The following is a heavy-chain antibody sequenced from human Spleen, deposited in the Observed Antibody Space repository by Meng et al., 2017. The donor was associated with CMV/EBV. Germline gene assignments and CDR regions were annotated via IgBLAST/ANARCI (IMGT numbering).Heavy chain of an antibody. J-gene: IGHJ5*02. Sequence: ASVKVSCKASGYTFTGYYMHWVRQAPGQGLEWMGWINPNRGDTTYAQKFQGRVTMTRDRSISTAYMELSRLRSDDTAVYYCAMFDKIVYFDPWGQGTLVTVSS. CDR3: AMFDKIVYFDP. V-gene: IGHV1-2*02. CDR2: INPNRGDT. CDR1: GYTFTGYY. D-gene: IGHD3-10*02.